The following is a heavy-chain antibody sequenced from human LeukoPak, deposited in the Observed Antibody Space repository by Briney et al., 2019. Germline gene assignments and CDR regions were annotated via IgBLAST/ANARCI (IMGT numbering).Heavy chain of an antibody. CDR2: IRYDGSNK. CDR1: GFTFSSYG. V-gene: IGHV3-30*02. D-gene: IGHD6-19*01. CDR3: ARDRCSGWRSYYYYMDV. J-gene: IGHJ6*03. Sequence: GGSLRLSCAASGFTFSSYGMHWVRQAPGKGLEWVAFIRYDGSNKYYADSVKGRFTISRDNAKNSLYLQMNSLRAEDTAVYYCARDRCSGWRSYYYYMDVWGKGTTVTVSS.